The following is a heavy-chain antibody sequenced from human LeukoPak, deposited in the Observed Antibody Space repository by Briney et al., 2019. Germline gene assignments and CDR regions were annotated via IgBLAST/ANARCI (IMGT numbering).Heavy chain of an antibody. D-gene: IGHD5-12*01. CDR3: ARDLATIDGIAWYYLEN. CDR1: GYTFTGHY. CDR2: INPNTAGT. V-gene: IGHV1-2*02. J-gene: IGHJ4*02. Sequence: ASVKVSCKASGYTFTGHYIHWVRQAPGQGFEWMGWINPNTAGTDYAQEFQDRIAISTDTPISTVYMELSRLRSDDTALYYCARDLATIDGIAWYYLENWGQGTLVTVS.